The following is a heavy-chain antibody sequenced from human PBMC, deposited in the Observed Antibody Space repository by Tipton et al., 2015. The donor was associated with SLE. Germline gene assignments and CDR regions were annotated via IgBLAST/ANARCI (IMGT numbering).Heavy chain of an antibody. J-gene: IGHJ3*02. D-gene: IGHD3-3*01. Sequence: TLSLTCAVYGGSFSGYYWSWIRQPPGKGLEWIGEINHSGRTNYNPSLKSRVTISEDRSKNQFSLKLSSVTAADTAAYYCAGGGAYRDFWSGYYTPPFDIWGQGTMVTVPS. CDR2: INHSGRT. CDR1: GGSFSGYY. CDR3: AGGGAYRDFWSGYYTPPFDI. V-gene: IGHV4-34*01.